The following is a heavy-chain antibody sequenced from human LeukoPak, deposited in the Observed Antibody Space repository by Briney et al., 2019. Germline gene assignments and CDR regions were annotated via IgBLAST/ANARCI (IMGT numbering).Heavy chain of an antibody. Sequence: PGGSLRLSCAASGFTFSSYSMHWVRQAPGKGLEWVSSISSRSTYIYYADSMKGRFTISRDNAKNSLYLQMNSLRPEDTAAYYCAKGVSYIPLVRTYFDSWGQGTLVAVSS. CDR1: GFTFSSYS. D-gene: IGHD3-16*01. CDR2: ISSRSTYI. V-gene: IGHV3-21*01. J-gene: IGHJ4*02. CDR3: AKGVSYIPLVRTYFDS.